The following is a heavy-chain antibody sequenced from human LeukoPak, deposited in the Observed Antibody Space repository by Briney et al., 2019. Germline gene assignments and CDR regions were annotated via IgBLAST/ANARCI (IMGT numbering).Heavy chain of an antibody. D-gene: IGHD3-16*02. CDR1: GFTFSSYS. V-gene: IGHV3-21*01. CDR3: ARDLGGYPHGHYYGMDV. Sequence: GGSLRLSCAASGFTFSSYSMNWVRQAPGKGLEWVSSISSSSSYIYYADSVKGRFTISRDHAKNSLYLQMNSLRAEDTAVYYCARDLGGYPHGHYYGMDVWGQGTTVTVSS. CDR2: ISSSSSYI. J-gene: IGHJ6*02.